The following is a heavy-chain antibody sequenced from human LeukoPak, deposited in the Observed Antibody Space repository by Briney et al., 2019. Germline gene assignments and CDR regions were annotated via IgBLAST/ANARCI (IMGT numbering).Heavy chain of an antibody. Sequence: SETLSLTCTVSGGSISSGSYYWRWIRQPAGTGLEWIVRIYTSGSTNYNPSPKSRVTISVDTPKNQFPLKLSSVTAANTAVYYCARGAYGYFDYWGQGTLVTVSS. V-gene: IGHV4-61*02. J-gene: IGHJ4*02. CDR2: IYTSGST. CDR1: GGSISSGSYY. D-gene: IGHD4-17*01. CDR3: ARGAYGYFDY.